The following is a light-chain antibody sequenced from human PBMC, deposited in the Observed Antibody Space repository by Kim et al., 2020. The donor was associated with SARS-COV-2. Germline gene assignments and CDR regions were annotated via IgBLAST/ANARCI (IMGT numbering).Light chain of an antibody. Sequence: QRVTISCTGGSPNIGAGYDVHWYQQLPGTAPKLLIYGNSNRPSGVPDRFSGSKSGTSASLAITGLQAEDEADYYCQSYDSSLSGSVFGGGTKVTVL. CDR2: GNS. V-gene: IGLV1-40*01. J-gene: IGLJ2*01. CDR3: QSYDSSLSGSV. CDR1: SPNIGAGYD.